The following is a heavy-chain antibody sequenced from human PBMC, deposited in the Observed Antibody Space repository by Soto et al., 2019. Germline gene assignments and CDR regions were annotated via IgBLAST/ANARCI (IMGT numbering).Heavy chain of an antibody. CDR3: ARHGPPSGCSGGSCYSKYYYYGMDV. CDR2: IYYSGST. J-gene: IGHJ6*02. CDR1: GGSISSSSYY. Sequence: ETLSLTCTVSGGSISSSSYYWGWIRQPPGKGLEWIGSIYYSGSTYYNPSLKSRVTISVDTSKNQFSLKLSSVTAADTAVYYCARHGPPSGCSGGSCYSKYYYYGMDVWGQGTTVTVSS. V-gene: IGHV4-39*01. D-gene: IGHD2-15*01.